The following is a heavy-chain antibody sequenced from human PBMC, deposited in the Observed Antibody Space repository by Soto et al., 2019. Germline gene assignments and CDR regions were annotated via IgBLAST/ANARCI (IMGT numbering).Heavy chain of an antibody. V-gene: IGHV1-3*01. Sequence: ASGKVSCKSSGNSFVTYAMHWVRRARGQRLQWMGWINVGSGNTKYAQDFQGRVTFTRDTAATTTFMELSSLRSEDAAVYYCARVPPWGDSGSFYIQHYDSWGQGTLVTVSS. CDR3: ARVPPWGDSGSFYIQHYDS. CDR1: GNSFVTYA. J-gene: IGHJ4*02. CDR2: INVGSGNT. D-gene: IGHD3-10*01.